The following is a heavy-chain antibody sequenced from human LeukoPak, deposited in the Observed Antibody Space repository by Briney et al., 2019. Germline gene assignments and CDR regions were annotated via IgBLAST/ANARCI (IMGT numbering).Heavy chain of an antibody. Sequence: SETLSLTCTVSGGSISSSSYYWSWIRQPPGKGLEWIGSIYHSGSTYYNPSLKSRVTISVDTSKNQFSLKLSSVTAADTAVYYCARRAMATLDYWGQGTLVTVSS. V-gene: IGHV4-39*07. CDR2: IYHSGST. CDR1: GGSISSSSYY. CDR3: ARRAMATLDY. J-gene: IGHJ4*02. D-gene: IGHD5-18*01.